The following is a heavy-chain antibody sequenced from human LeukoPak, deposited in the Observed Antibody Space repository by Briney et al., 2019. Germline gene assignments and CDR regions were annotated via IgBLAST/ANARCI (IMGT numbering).Heavy chain of an antibody. J-gene: IGHJ4*02. CDR3: AKDSRDCGYYFDY. CDR2: IRYDGSNK. CDR1: GFTFNSYG. D-gene: IGHD2-21*02. Sequence: GGSLRLSCAASGFTFNSYGMHWVRQAPGKGLEWVAFIRYDGSNKYYADSVKGRFTISRDNSKNTLYLQMNSLRAEDTAVYYCAKDSRDCGYYFDYWGQGTLVTVSS. V-gene: IGHV3-30*02.